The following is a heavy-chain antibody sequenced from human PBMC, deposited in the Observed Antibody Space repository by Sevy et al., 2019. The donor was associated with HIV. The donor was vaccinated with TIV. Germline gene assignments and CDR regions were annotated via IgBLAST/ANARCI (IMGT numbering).Heavy chain of an antibody. V-gene: IGHV3-15*01. D-gene: IGHD1-26*01. CDR2: IKSKTDGATR. Sequence: GGSLRLSCVASGFTFSKAWVSWVRQAPGKGLEWVGRIKSKTDGATRDLAAPVKGRIIISRDDSKNTLYLQISNLKIEDTGVYFCAAGVGASDFDYWGQGTLVTVSS. CDR3: AAGVGASDFDY. J-gene: IGHJ4*02. CDR1: GFTFSKAW.